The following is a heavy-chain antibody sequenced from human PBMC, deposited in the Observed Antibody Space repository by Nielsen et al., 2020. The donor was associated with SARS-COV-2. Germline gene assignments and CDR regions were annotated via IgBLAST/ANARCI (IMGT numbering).Heavy chain of an antibody. D-gene: IGHD2-21*01. Sequence: GGSLRLSCAASGFTFSNYGMHWVRQAPGKGLEWVAVISYHGSYKYYADSVKGRFTISRDNSKNTLYLQMNSLRAEDTAVFYCAKDGEAFYYYYYYMDVWGKGTTVTVSS. V-gene: IGHV3-30*18. CDR1: GFTFSNYG. CDR3: AKDGEAFYYYYYYMDV. J-gene: IGHJ6*03. CDR2: ISYHGSYK.